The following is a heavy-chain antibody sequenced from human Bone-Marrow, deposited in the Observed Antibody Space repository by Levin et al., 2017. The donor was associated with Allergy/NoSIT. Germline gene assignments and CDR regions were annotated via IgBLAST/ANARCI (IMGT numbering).Heavy chain of an antibody. CDR2: ISPDGSRT. V-gene: IGHV1-18*01. J-gene: IGHJ4*02. D-gene: IGHD2-21*02. CDR3: TRDGSVVSVTGLLDH. Sequence: GESLKISCKASGYTFLYYGFNWVRQAPGQGPEWMGWISPDGSRTEYSQRFQGRVTMTTDISATTVFMELRNLRSDDTGVYFCTRDGSVVSVTGLLDHWGQGTLVTVSS. CDR1: GYTFLYYG.